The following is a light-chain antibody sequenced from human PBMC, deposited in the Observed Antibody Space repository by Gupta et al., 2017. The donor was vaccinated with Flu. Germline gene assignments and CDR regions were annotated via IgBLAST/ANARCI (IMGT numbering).Light chain of an antibody. CDR3: SSYTSSSTPQV. J-gene: IGLJ1*01. Sequence: SSDVGGYNYVSWYQQHPGKAPKLMIYDVSNRPSGVSNRFSGSKSGNTASLTISGLQAEDEADYYCSSYTSSSTPQVFGTGTKVTVL. CDR1: SSDVGGYNY. V-gene: IGLV2-14*04. CDR2: DVS.